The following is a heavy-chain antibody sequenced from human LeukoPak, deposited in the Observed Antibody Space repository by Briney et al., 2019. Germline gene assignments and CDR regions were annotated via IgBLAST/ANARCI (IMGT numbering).Heavy chain of an antibody. D-gene: IGHD3-10*01. CDR2: IYYSGST. CDR1: GGSISSSSYY. CDR3: ARDLVVSGSFS. J-gene: IGHJ5*02. V-gene: IGHV4-39*07. Sequence: SETLSLTCTVSGGSISSSSYYWGWIRQPPGKGLEWIGSIYYSGSTYYNPSLKSRVTISVDTSKNQFSLKLSSVTAADTAVYYCARDLVVSGSFSWGQGTLVTVSS.